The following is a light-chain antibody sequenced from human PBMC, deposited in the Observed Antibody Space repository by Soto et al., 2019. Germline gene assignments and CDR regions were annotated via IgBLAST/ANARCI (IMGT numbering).Light chain of an antibody. V-gene: IGKV3-20*01. CDR3: QQSYNIPRT. Sequence: EIVLTQSPGTLSLSPGERATLSCRASHSVSSSYLAWYQQKPGQAPRLLIYGASGRATGIPDRFSGSGSGTDFTLTISSLQPEDFATYYCQQSYNIPRTFGQGTKVEIK. J-gene: IGKJ2*01. CDR1: HSVSSSY. CDR2: GAS.